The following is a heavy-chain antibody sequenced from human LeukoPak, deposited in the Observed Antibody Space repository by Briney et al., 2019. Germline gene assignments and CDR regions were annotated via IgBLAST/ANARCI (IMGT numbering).Heavy chain of an antibody. D-gene: IGHD3-9*01. J-gene: IGHJ4*02. CDR1: GFTFSSYE. V-gene: IGHV3-48*03. Sequence: SGGSLRLSCAASGFTFSSYEMNWVRQAPGKGLDWVSYISTNGSTIYYADSVKGRFIISRDNAKNSLYLQMNSLRAEDTAVYYCARGGPYYDILTGYYRPGLYYFDYWGQGTLVTVSS. CDR2: ISTNGSTI. CDR3: ARGGPYYDILTGYYRPGLYYFDY.